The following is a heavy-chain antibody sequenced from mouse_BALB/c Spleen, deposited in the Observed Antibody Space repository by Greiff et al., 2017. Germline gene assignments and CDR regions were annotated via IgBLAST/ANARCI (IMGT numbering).Heavy chain of an antibody. CDR2: IWGDGST. Sequence: QVQLQQSGPGLVAPSQSLSITCTVSGFSLTGYGVNWVRQPPGKGLEWLGMIWGDGSTDYNSALKSRLSISKDNSKSQVFLKMNSLQTDDTARYYCAREDLYGSSVGYFDYWGQGTTLTVSS. CDR3: AREDLYGSSVGYFDY. V-gene: IGHV2-6-7*01. CDR1: GFSLTGYG. D-gene: IGHD1-1*01. J-gene: IGHJ2*01.